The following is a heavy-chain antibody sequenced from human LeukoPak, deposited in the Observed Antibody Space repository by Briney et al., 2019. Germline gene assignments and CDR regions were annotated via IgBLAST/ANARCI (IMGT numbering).Heavy chain of an antibody. J-gene: IGHJ6*02. V-gene: IGHV3-23*01. D-gene: IGHD4-17*01. CDR3: AKDLYGFYAMDV. CDR1: GFTFSNYA. Sequence: GGSLRLSCAASGFTFSNYAMSWVRQAPGEGLEWVSGISGSGDSSYYADSVKGRFTISRDNSGNTLYLQMNSLRAEDTAVYYCAKDLYGFYAMDVWGQGTTVTVSS. CDR2: ISGSGDSS.